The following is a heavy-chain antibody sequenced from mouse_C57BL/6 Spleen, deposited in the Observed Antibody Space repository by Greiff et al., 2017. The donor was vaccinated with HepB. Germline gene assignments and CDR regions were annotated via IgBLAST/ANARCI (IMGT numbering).Heavy chain of an antibody. D-gene: IGHD4-1*01. CDR1: GYTFTSYW. Sequence: QVHVKQPGAELVMPGASVKLSCKASGYTFTSYWMHWVKQRPGQGLEWIGEIDPSDSYTNYNQKFKGKYTLTVDKSSSKAYMQLSSLTSEDSAVYYCARGGTGYYFDYWGQGTTLTVSS. J-gene: IGHJ2*01. CDR3: ARGGTGYYFDY. CDR2: IDPSDSYT. V-gene: IGHV1-69*01.